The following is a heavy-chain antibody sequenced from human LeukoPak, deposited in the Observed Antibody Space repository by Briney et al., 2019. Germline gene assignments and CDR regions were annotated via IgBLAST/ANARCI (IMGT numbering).Heavy chain of an antibody. D-gene: IGHD2-21*02. V-gene: IGHV3-23*01. CDR1: GFTFSSYL. CDR3: VRETMTAPGN. J-gene: IGHJ4*02. CDR2: ISGGGVTT. Sequence: GGSLRLSCAASGFTFSSYLMTWVRLTPGKGPEWVSSISGGGVTTYYADSVKGRFTISRDNAKNTLYLQMNSLRAEDTAVYYCVRETMTAPGNWGQGTLVTVSS.